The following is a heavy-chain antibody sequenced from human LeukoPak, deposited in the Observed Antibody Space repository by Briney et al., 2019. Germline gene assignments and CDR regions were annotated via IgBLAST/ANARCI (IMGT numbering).Heavy chain of an antibody. Sequence: PGVSLRLSCVVSGFTFSSYGMNWVRQAPGKGLEWVSYINRGSRTIYYADSVKGRFIIYRDNAKNSLYQQMKSLRDEDTAVYYCARECLMVGVYDAFDIWGQGTMVTGPS. J-gene: IGHJ3*02. V-gene: IGHV3-48*02. CDR2: INRGSRTI. D-gene: IGHD1-26*01. CDR3: ARECLMVGVYDAFDI. CDR1: GFTFSSYG.